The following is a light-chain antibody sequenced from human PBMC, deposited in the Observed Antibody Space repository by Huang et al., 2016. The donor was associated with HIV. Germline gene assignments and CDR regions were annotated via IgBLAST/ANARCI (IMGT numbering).Light chain of an antibody. V-gene: IGKV3-15*01. CDR1: QSDGSN. J-gene: IGKJ2*01. CDR2: GAS. CDR3: QQYKNWPPYT. Sequence: EIVMTQTPATLSVSPGERATLSCRASQSDGSNFVCYQQKADQPPRLLIYGASTRATGVPSRFSGRGCGTEFTLTISSLQSEDFAVYYCQQYKNWPPYTFGQGTKLEIK.